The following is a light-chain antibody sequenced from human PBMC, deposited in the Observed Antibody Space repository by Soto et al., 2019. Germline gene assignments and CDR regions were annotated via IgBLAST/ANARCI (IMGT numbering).Light chain of an antibody. J-gene: IGKJ1*01. CDR1: QSISDY. Sequence: DIQMTQSPSSLSASVGDRVTITCRASQSISDYLNWYQQKPEKAPKLLIYAASSVQSGVPSRFSGSGSGTDFTLTISSLQPEDFATYYCQQSYSTLWTFGQGTKVDIK. V-gene: IGKV1-39*01. CDR3: QQSYSTLWT. CDR2: AAS.